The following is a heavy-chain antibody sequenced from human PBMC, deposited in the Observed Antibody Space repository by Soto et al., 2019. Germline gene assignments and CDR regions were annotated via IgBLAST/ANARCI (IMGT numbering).Heavy chain of an antibody. Sequence: QVQLQESGPGLVKPSQTLSLTCTVSGGSISSGGYYWSWIRQHPGKGLEWIGYIYYSGSPYYNPSLKGRVTIAVDTSKNQFSLKLSSVTAADTAVYYCARKYSGYYFDYWGQGTLVTVSS. CDR1: GGSISSGGYY. V-gene: IGHV4-31*03. J-gene: IGHJ4*02. CDR3: ARKYSGYYFDY. CDR2: IYYSGSP. D-gene: IGHD5-12*01.